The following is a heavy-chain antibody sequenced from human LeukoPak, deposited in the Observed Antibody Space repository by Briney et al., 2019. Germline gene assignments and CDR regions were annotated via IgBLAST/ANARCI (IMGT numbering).Heavy chain of an antibody. CDR3: ARDFSDIFTGLYLFDY. D-gene: IGHD3-9*01. Sequence: KPGGSLRLSCAASGFTFSSYSMNWVRQAPGKGLEWVSSISSSSSYIYYADSVKGRFTISRDNAKNSLYLQMNSLRAEDTAVYYCARDFSDIFTGLYLFDYLGQGSLVTVSS. J-gene: IGHJ4*02. CDR2: ISSSSSYI. V-gene: IGHV3-21*01. CDR1: GFTFSSYS.